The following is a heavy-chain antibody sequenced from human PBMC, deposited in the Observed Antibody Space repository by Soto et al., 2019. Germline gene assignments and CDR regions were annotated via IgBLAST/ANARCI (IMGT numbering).Heavy chain of an antibody. CDR1: GGSISSGGYY. J-gene: IGHJ6*02. CDR3: ARVPTVTTHYYYYGMDG. Sequence: SEMLSLTCTVSGGSISSGGYYWSWIRQHPGKGLEWIGYVYYSGSTYYNPSLKSRVTISVDTSKNQFSLKLSSVTAADTAVYYCARVPTVTTHYYYYGMDGWGQGTTVTVSS. V-gene: IGHV4-31*03. D-gene: IGHD4-17*01. CDR2: VYYSGST.